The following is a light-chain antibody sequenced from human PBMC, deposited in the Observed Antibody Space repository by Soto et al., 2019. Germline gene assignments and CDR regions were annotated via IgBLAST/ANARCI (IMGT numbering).Light chain of an antibody. CDR2: KAS. J-gene: IGKJ1*01. CDR1: RDISTW. V-gene: IGKV1-12*01. Sequence: DTLMTQSPSSVSASIGDRVILTCRASRDISTWLAWYQQKPGQAPKLLISKASNLQSGVPSRFSGSGSGREFNLIISSLQPDDFATYFCHQANSFPRTFGQGTTVEIK. CDR3: HQANSFPRT.